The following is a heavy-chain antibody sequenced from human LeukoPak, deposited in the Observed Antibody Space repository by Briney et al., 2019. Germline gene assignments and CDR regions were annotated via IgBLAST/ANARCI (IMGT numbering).Heavy chain of an antibody. CDR2: INTYGTIT. CDR1: VFTSSSYW. J-gene: IGHJ5*02. CDR3: ARGSTTVTTKDWFDP. Sequence: GGSLRLSCAASVFTSSSYWMHWVRQVPGKVLVWVARINTYGTITTYGDSVEGRFTISRDNAKNTLDLEMNSLRDDDTAVYYCARGSTTVTTKDWFDPWGQGTQVTVSS. D-gene: IGHD4-17*01. V-gene: IGHV3-74*03.